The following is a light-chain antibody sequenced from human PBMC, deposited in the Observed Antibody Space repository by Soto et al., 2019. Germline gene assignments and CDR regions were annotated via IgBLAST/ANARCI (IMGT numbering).Light chain of an antibody. CDR1: QRVSSSY. Sequence: EIVLTQSPGTLSLSPGERATLSCRASQRVSSSYLAWYQQKPGQAPRLLIYGASSRATGIPDRFSGSGSGTDFTLTISRLQPEDFAVYYCQQYGSSPWYTFGQGTKLEIK. J-gene: IGKJ2*01. V-gene: IGKV3-20*01. CDR2: GAS. CDR3: QQYGSSPWYT.